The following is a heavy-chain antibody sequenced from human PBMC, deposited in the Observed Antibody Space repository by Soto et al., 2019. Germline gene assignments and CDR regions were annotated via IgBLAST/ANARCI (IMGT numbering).Heavy chain of an antibody. D-gene: IGHD3-3*01. Sequence: EVQLLESGGGLVQPEGSLRLSCAASGFTFSSHAMSWVRQAPGKGLEWVSAISYSGTTTYYAESVKGRFTISRDNSKNTRYLQINSLRVKNTPIYYCAKRFTLFGEVKYSPDFDYWGQGTLVTVSS. CDR3: AKRFTLFGEVKYSPDFDY. V-gene: IGHV3-23*01. J-gene: IGHJ4*02. CDR2: ISYSGTTT. CDR1: GFTFSSHA.